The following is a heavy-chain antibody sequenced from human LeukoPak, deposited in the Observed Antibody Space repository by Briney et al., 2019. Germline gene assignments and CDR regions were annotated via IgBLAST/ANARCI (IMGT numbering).Heavy chain of an antibody. CDR2: ISWNSGSI. V-gene: IGHV3-9*03. D-gene: IGHD5-12*01. Sequence: HPGGSLRLSCAASGFTFDDYAMHWVRQAPGKGLEWVSGISWNSGSIGYADSVKGRFTISRDNAKNSLYLQMNSLRAEDMALYYCAKGGISGYDAYFDYWGQGTLVTVSS. CDR1: GFTFDDYA. J-gene: IGHJ4*02. CDR3: AKGGISGYDAYFDY.